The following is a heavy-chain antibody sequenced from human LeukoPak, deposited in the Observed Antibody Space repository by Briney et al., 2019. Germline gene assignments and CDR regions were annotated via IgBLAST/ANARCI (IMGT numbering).Heavy chain of an antibody. CDR1: AFIFSGHW. V-gene: IGHV3-23*01. CDR3: ARERYFDY. Sequence: PGGSLRLSCEGSAFIFSGHWMNWVRQTPGKGLEWVSTISGGGRSTDYADSVKGQFTISRDNSKNTLYLQMNSLRAEDTAVYYCARERYFDYWGQGTLVTVSS. J-gene: IGHJ4*02. CDR2: ISGGGRST.